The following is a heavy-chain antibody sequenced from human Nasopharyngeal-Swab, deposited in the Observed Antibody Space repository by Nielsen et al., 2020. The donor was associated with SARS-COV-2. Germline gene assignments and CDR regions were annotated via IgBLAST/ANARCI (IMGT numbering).Heavy chain of an antibody. D-gene: IGHD4-23*01. CDR2: ISYDGSNK. CDR3: ARDKEPTFSTVVNDWFDP. CDR1: GFTFSSYA. Sequence: GGSLRLSCAASGFTFSSYAMHWVRQAPGKGLEWVAVISYDGSNKYYADSVKGRFTISRDNAKNSLYLQMNSLRAEDTAVYYCARDKEPTFSTVVNDWFDPWGQGTLVTVSP. J-gene: IGHJ5*02. V-gene: IGHV3-30*04.